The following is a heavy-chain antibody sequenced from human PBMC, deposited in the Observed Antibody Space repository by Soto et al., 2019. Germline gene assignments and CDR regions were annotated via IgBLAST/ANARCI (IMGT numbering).Heavy chain of an antibody. V-gene: IGHV4-39*01. CDR2: IHSHSGST. D-gene: IGHD2-21*02. CDR3: ARPGDAYGLDV. J-gene: IGHJ6*02. CDR1: GGSITRSSYY. Sequence: PSETVSLTCAVSGGSITRSSYYWAWIRQPPGKGLEWMASIHSHSGSTYYDPSLKCRVLISVDTSKNHFSLNLSSVTAADTAVYYCARPGDAYGLDVGGQGTTVT.